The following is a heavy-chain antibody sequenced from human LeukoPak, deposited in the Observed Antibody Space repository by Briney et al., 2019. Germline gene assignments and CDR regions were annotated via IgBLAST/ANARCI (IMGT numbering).Heavy chain of an antibody. D-gene: IGHD2-21*02. CDR3: ARVRTALTNWFDP. CDR2: IYSGGST. J-gene: IGHJ5*02. Sequence: PGGSLRLSCAASGLTVSSSYMSCVRQAPGKGLEWVSAIYSGGSTYYADSVKGRFTISRDNSKNTLSLQMNSLRAEDTAVYYCARVRTALTNWFDPWGQGTLVTVAS. CDR1: GLTVSSSY. V-gene: IGHV3-66*01.